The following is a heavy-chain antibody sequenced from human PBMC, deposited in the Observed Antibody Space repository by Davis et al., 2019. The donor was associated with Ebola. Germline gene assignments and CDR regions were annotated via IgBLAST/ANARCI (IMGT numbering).Heavy chain of an antibody. J-gene: IGHJ4*02. Sequence: GESLKISCETSGFIFRNYVMSWVRQAPGKGLEWVSTFGTGGDTYYADSVKGRFTISRDNARNSLYLQMNSLRVEDTAVYYCALATLMTSDFWGQGTLVTVSS. CDR2: FGTGGDT. D-gene: IGHD4-17*01. CDR3: ALATLMTSDF. CDR1: GFIFRNYV. V-gene: IGHV3-69-1*01.